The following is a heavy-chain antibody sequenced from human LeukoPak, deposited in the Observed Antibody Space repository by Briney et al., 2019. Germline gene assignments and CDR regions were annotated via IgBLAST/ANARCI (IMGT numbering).Heavy chain of an antibody. V-gene: IGHV3-30-3*01. Sequence: GGSLRLSCAASGFTFSSYAMHWVRQAPGKGLEWVAVISYDGSNKYYADSVKGRFTISRDNSKNTLYLQMNSLRAEDTAVYYCARDRVGATLFDVFDIWGQGTMVTVSS. J-gene: IGHJ3*02. CDR2: ISYDGSNK. D-gene: IGHD1-26*01. CDR1: GFTFSSYA. CDR3: ARDRVGATLFDVFDI.